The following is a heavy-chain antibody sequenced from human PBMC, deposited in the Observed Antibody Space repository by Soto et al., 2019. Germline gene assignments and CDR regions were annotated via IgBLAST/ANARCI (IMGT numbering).Heavy chain of an antibody. D-gene: IGHD6-25*01. CDR1: GYTFTGYY. CDR2: INPNSGGT. Sequence: VASVKVSCKASGYTFTGYYMHWVRQAPGQGLEWMGWINPNSGGTNYAQKFQGRVTMTRDTSISTAYMELSRLRSDDTAVYYCAREWGPLGYSSDNSCFDYWGQGTLVTVSS. V-gene: IGHV1-2*02. J-gene: IGHJ4*02. CDR3: AREWGPLGYSSDNSCFDY.